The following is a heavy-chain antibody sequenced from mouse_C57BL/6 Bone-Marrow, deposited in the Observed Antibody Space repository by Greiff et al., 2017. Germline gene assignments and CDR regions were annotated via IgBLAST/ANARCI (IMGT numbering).Heavy chain of an antibody. CDR2: IDPENGDT. CDR1: GFNIQDDY. CDR3: TRIYYRNYHYAMDY. D-gene: IGHD2-5*01. Sequence: VQLQQSGAELVRPGASVKLSCTASGFNIQDDYMHWVKQRPEQGLEWIGWIDPENGDTEYASKFQGKATLTADTSSNTAYLQLSSLASEDTAVYSCTRIYYRNYHYAMDYWGQGTSVTVSS. J-gene: IGHJ4*01. V-gene: IGHV14-4*01.